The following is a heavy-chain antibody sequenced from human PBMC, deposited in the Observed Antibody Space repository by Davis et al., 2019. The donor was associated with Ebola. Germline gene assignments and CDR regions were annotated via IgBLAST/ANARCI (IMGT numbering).Heavy chain of an antibody. CDR3: TRGEKYYDFWSGYYDWFDP. Sequence: PGGSLRLSCAASGFTFSSYGMHWVRQAPGKGLEWVAVISYDGSNKYYADSVKGRFTISRDNSKNTLYLQMNSLKTEDTAVYYCTRGEKYYDFWSGYYDWFDPWGQGTLVTVSS. CDR2: ISYDGSNK. J-gene: IGHJ5*02. D-gene: IGHD3-3*01. V-gene: IGHV3-30*03. CDR1: GFTFSSYG.